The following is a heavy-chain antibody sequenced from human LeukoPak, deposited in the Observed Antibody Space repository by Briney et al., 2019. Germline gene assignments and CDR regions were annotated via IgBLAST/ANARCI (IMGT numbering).Heavy chain of an antibody. CDR2: INPDDSDT. CDR1: GYSFRNYL. V-gene: IGHV5-51*01. D-gene: IGHD3-10*01. Sequence: GESRRIPCRGSGYSFRNYLGGWVRQMPGKGLEWMGIINPDDSDTKYSPSLQGQVTLSADKSTRPAYLQSSSLKASDTAIYYCARHLPTYSRAGSPIDSWGQGTLVTVS. CDR3: ARHLPTYSRAGSPIDS. J-gene: IGHJ4*02.